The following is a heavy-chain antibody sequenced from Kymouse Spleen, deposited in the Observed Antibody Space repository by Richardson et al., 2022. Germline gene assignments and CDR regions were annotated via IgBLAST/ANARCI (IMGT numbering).Heavy chain of an antibody. J-gene: IGHJ6*02. CDR2: ISYDGSNK. D-gene: IGHD6-19*01. Sequence: QVQLVESGGGVVQPGRSLRLSCAASGFTFSSYGMHWVRQAPGKGLEWVAVISYDGSNKYYADSVKGRFTISRDNSKNTLYLQMNSLRAEDTAVYYCAKGRGGWVYYYYGMDVWGQGTTVTVSS. V-gene: IGHV3-30*18. CDR3: AKGRGGWVYYYYGMDV. CDR1: GFTFSSYG.